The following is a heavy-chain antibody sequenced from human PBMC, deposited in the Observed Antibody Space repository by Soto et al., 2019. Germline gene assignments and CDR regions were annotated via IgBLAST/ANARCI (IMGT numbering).Heavy chain of an antibody. Sequence: GASVKVSCKASGFTFTSSAMQWVRQARGQRLEWIGWIVVGSGNTNYAQKFQERVTITRDMSTSTAYMELSSLRSEDTAVYYCAADRVEERGFDFWSPFDPWGQGTLVTVSS. J-gene: IGHJ5*02. D-gene: IGHD3-3*01. V-gene: IGHV1-58*02. CDR1: GFTFTSSA. CDR3: AADRVEERGFDFWSPFDP. CDR2: IVVGSGNT.